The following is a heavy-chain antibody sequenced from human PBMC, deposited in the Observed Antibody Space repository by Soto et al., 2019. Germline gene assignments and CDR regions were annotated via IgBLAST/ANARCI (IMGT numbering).Heavy chain of an antibody. Sequence: QVHLVESGGGVVQPGRSLSVSWATSGFTFSSYGMHWVRQAPGKGLEWVAVIWYDGSNKYYADSVKGRFTISRDNSNNTLFLQMSSLRAEDTAVYYCASSEPYYYDSSGYYYNFDYWGQGTLVTVSS. CDR2: IWYDGSNK. V-gene: IGHV3-33*01. J-gene: IGHJ4*02. D-gene: IGHD3-22*01. CDR1: GFTFSSYG. CDR3: ASSEPYYYDSSGYYYNFDY.